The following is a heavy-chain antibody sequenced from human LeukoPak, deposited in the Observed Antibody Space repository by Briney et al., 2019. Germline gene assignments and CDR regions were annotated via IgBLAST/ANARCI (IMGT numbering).Heavy chain of an antibody. Sequence: PSETLSLTCTVSGGSISSYYWSWIRQPPGKGLEWIGYIYYSGSTNYNPSLKSRVTISVDTSKNQFSPKLSSVTAADTAVYYCARALASSGWWGEYYYYYMDVWGKGTTVTVSS. CDR3: ARALASSGWWGEYYYYYMDV. D-gene: IGHD6-19*01. CDR2: IYYSGST. CDR1: GGSISSYY. V-gene: IGHV4-59*01. J-gene: IGHJ6*03.